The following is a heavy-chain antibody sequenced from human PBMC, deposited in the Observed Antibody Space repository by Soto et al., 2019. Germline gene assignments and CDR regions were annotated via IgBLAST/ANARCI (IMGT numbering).Heavy chain of an antibody. CDR1: SDSITNYY. D-gene: IGHD2-15*01. Sequence: QVQLQESGPGLVKPSETLSLTCTVSSDSITNYYWSWIRQSPGKGLEWIGYIHDSGRSNYNPSLKGRVKISVDTSKKQFPLKLNSVPAADTAVYYCARVGGTRGWYWGQGTLVTVSS. CDR2: IHDSGRS. J-gene: IGHJ4*02. CDR3: ARVGGTRGWY. V-gene: IGHV4-59*01.